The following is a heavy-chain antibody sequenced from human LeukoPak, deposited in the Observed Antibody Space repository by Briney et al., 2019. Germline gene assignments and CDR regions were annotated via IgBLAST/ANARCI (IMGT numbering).Heavy chain of an antibody. CDR2: IYSGGST. J-gene: IGHJ3*02. CDR1: GFTVSSSY. Sequence: GGSLRLSCAASGFTVSSSYMNWVRQAPGKGLEWVSVIYSGGSTYYADSVKGRFTISRDNSKNTLYLQMNSLRAEDTAVYYCARAPDRSGSYYGGFDIWGQGTMVTVSS. CDR3: ARAPDRSGSYYGGFDI. D-gene: IGHD3-10*01. V-gene: IGHV3-53*01.